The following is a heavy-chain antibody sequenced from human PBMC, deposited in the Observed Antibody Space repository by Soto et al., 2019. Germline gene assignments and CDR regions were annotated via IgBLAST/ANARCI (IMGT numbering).Heavy chain of an antibody. Sequence: SVKVSCKASGGTFSSYAISWVRQAPGQGLEWMGGIIPIFGTANYAQKFQGRVTITADKSTSTAYMELSSLRSEDTAVYYCARGSIAVVVITQFDYWGQGTLVTVPQ. J-gene: IGHJ4*02. CDR3: ARGSIAVVVITQFDY. D-gene: IGHD3-22*01. CDR2: IIPIFGTA. V-gene: IGHV1-69*06. CDR1: GGTFSSYA.